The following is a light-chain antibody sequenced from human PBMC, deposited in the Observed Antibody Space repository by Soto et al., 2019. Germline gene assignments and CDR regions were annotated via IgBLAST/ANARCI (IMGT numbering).Light chain of an antibody. CDR1: QSVSSN. V-gene: IGKV3-15*01. CDR2: GAS. CDR3: QQCNNWPLT. Sequence: EIVMTQSQATLSVSPGERVTLSCRASQSVSSNLAWYQQKPGQAPRLLIYGASTRATGIPARFSGSGSGTEFTLTISSLQSEDFAVYYCQQCNNWPLTFGQGTKVEIK. J-gene: IGKJ1*01.